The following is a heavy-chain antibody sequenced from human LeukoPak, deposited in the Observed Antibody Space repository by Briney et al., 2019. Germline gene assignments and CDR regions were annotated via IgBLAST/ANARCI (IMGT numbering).Heavy chain of an antibody. V-gene: IGHV3-23*01. Sequence: GGSLRLSCVASGFTFSNYAMSWVRQAPGKGLEWVSGIVNSGGSTYYADSVRGRLTISRDNSKKTVYLQMSSLRGDDTAIYYCAKDRAGYSYGMFDSWGQGTRVTVSS. CDR1: GFTFSNYA. J-gene: IGHJ4*02. CDR2: IVNSGGST. D-gene: IGHD5-18*01. CDR3: AKDRAGYSYGMFDS.